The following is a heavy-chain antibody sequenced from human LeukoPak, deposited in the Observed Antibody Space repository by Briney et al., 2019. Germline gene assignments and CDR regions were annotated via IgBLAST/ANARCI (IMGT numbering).Heavy chain of an antibody. Sequence: SVKVSCKASGGTFSSDAISWVRQAPGQGLEWMGGIIPIFGSANYAQKFQGRVTITADESTSTAYMELSSLRSEDTAVYYCARGEPEYYDSSGYLDYWGQGTLVTVSS. D-gene: IGHD3-22*01. CDR2: IIPIFGSA. J-gene: IGHJ4*02. V-gene: IGHV1-69*13. CDR3: ARGEPEYYDSSGYLDY. CDR1: GGTFSSDA.